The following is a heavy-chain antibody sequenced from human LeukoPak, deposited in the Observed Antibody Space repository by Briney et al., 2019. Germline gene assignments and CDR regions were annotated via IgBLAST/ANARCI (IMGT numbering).Heavy chain of an antibody. J-gene: IGHJ4*02. CDR2: IYYSGST. Sequence: PSETLSLTCTVSGGSISSYYWSWIRQPPGKGLEWIGYIYYSGSTNYNPSLKSRVTISVDTSKNQFSLKLSSVTAADTAVYYCTRSGKYYDAIDYWGQGTLVTVSS. CDR1: GGSISSYY. CDR3: TRSGKYYDAIDY. D-gene: IGHD3-3*01. V-gene: IGHV4-59*01.